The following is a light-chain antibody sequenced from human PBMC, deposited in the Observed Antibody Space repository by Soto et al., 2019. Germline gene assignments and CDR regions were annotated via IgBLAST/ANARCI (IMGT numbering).Light chain of an antibody. CDR2: AAS. CDR3: QQYNSYSRT. V-gene: IGKV1-27*01. J-gene: IGKJ1*01. CDR1: QGISSY. Sequence: DIQMTQSPSSLSASVEDRVIITCRASQGISSYLAWYQQKPGKAPKLLIYAASTLQSGVPSRFSGSGSGTDFTLTISSLQPDDFATYYCQQYNSYSRTFGQGTKVDIK.